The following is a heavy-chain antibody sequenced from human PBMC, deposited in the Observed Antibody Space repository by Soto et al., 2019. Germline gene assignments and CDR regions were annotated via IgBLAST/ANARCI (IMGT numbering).Heavy chain of an antibody. Sequence: GESLKISFKGSGYSFTSYLICWVRQMPVKGLEWMGIIYPGDSDTRYSPSFQGQVNISADKSISTAYLQWSSLKASDTAVYYCATNGGYYDGSGPKYFPHWGPGTQVTVSS. V-gene: IGHV5-51*01. CDR2: IYPGDSDT. J-gene: IGHJ1*01. CDR3: ATNGGYYDGSGPKYFPH. CDR1: GYSFTSYL. D-gene: IGHD3-22*01.